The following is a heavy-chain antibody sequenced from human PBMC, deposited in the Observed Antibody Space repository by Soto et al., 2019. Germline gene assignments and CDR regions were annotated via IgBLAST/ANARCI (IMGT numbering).Heavy chain of an antibody. CDR3: ARLSSRVAQESNYFDP. CDR1: GYSFSTSW. CDR2: IYPGDSDS. D-gene: IGHD2-2*01. V-gene: IGHV5-51*01. J-gene: IGHJ5*02. Sequence: PGGSLKISCKVSGYSFSTSWMGWVRQLPGKGLEWMGIIYPGDSDSRYGPSFEGHVTFSVDKSISTAYIEWSSLKASDTAIYYCARLSSRVAQESNYFDPWGQGNLVTVSS.